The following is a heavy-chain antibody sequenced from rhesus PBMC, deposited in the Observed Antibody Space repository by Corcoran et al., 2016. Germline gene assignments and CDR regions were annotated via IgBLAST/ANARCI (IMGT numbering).Heavy chain of an antibody. J-gene: IGHJ4*01. V-gene: IGHV3-54*02. CDR3: TRFDY. CDR1: GFTFNTYG. CDR2: ISSYGTKK. Sequence: EVQLVESGGGLVQPGGSLRLSCAGSGFTFNTYGGHWVRQGPGKGMDWGGVISSYGTKKSCADSVKDRFTVSRDNSKNGVYLQMNNLKLDDTALYYCTRFDYWGRGVLVTVSS.